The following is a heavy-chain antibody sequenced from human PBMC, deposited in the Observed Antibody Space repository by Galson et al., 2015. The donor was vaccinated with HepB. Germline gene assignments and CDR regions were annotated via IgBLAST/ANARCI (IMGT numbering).Heavy chain of an antibody. J-gene: IGHJ6*02. D-gene: IGHD3-10*01. Sequence: PALVKPTPTLTLTCTFSGFSLSTSGMCVSWIRQPPGKALEWLARIYWDDDKYYSTSLKTRLTISKDTSKNQVVLTMTNMDPVDTATYYCARARYGSGSHTLYYYYGMDVWGQGTTVTVSS. CDR2: IYWDDDK. CDR3: ARARYGSGSHTLYYYYGMDV. CDR1: GFSLSTSGMC. V-gene: IGHV2-70*11.